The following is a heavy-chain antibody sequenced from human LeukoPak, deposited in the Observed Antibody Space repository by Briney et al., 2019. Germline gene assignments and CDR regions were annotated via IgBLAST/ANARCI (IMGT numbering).Heavy chain of an antibody. CDR1: GGSISSGSYY. J-gene: IGHJ4*02. CDR2: IYASGST. CDR3: ARDHATSSSWYGHAY. D-gene: IGHD6-13*01. Sequence: PSETLSLTCTVSGGSISSGSYYWSWIRQPAGKGLEWIGRIYASGSTNYNLSLKSRVTISVDTSKNQFSLKLSSVTAADTALYYCARDHATSSSWYGHAYWGQGILVTVSS. V-gene: IGHV4-61*02.